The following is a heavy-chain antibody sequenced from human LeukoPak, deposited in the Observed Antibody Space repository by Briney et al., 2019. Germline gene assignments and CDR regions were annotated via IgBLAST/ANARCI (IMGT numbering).Heavy chain of an antibody. J-gene: IGHJ4*02. V-gene: IGHV3-21*01. D-gene: IGHD3-10*01. CDR2: ISSSGSYI. CDR3: ARDSLGVALDY. CDR1: GFTFSSYS. Sequence: GGSLRLSCAASGFTFSSYSMNWVRQAPGKGLEWVSSISSSGSYIYYADSVKSRFTISRDNAKNSLYMQMNSLRAEDTAVYYCARDSLGVALDYWGQGTLVTVSS.